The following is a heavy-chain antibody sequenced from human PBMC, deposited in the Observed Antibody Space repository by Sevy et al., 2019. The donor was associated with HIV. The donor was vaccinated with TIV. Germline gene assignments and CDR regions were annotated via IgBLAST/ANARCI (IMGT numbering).Heavy chain of an antibody. J-gene: IGHJ4*02. CDR3: AGRSFDY. CDR2: IKQDGSEK. Sequence: GGSLRLSCVASGFTFSSYWMHWVRQAPGKGLEWVANIKQDGSEKYYVGSVEGRFTISKDKAKNTVYLQMNSLSAEDTAVYYYAGRSFDYWGQGTLVTVSS. V-gene: IGHV3-7*01. CDR1: GFTFSSYW.